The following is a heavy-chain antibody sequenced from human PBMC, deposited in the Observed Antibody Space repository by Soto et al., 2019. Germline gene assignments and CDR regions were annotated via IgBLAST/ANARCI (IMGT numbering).Heavy chain of an antibody. CDR3: ARGIKSGDYSRWVDP. D-gene: IGHD3-10*01. CDR2: MNPNSGNT. J-gene: IGHJ5*02. Sequence: QVQLVQSGAEVKKPGASVKVSCKASGYTFTSYDINWVRQATGQGLEYLGWMNPNSGNTGYVQKFQGRVTMARDTSISTAYMELSSLRSENTALYYCARGIKSGDYSRWVDPWGQGTLVTVSS. CDR1: GYTFTSYD. V-gene: IGHV1-8*02.